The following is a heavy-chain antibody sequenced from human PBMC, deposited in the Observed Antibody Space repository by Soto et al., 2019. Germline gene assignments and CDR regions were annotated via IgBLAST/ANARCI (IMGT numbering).Heavy chain of an antibody. D-gene: IGHD5-12*01. CDR3: TRGYKPASGRGFDI. CDR1: GFTFSDYW. J-gene: IGHJ3*02. Sequence: EAQLAESGGDLVQPGGSLRLSCVSSGFTFSDYWMHWVRQVPGEGLVWVSRIDNDGSSVSYAGSVKGRFTISRDNAKNTLFIELNSLRVEDTAMYFCTRGYKPASGRGFDIWGRGTMVVVSS. CDR2: IDNDGSSV. V-gene: IGHV3-74*01.